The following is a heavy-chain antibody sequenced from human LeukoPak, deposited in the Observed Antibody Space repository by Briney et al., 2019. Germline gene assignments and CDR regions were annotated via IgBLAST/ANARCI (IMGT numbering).Heavy chain of an antibody. V-gene: IGHV1-18*01. J-gene: IGHJ4*02. CDR3: ARAWLPGASDY. CDR1: GYTFTSYD. D-gene: IGHD3-22*01. Sequence: ASVKVSCKASGYTFTSYDINWVRQATGQGLEWMGWISAYNGNTNYAQKLQGRVTMTTDTSTSTAYMELRSLRSDDTAVYYCARAWLPGASDYWGQGTLVTVSS. CDR2: ISAYNGNT.